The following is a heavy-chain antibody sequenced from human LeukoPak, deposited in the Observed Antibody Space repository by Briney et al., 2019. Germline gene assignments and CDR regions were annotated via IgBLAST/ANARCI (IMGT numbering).Heavy chain of an antibody. V-gene: IGHV5-51*01. CDR2: IDPSDSET. CDR1: GYSFTSYW. Sequence: GESLKISCKASGYSFTSYWIGWVRQMPGKGLEWMGIIDPSDSETRYTPSFQGQVTISVAKSLTTAYLQWNSLKASDTAMYYCARQTAMGRSGDYWGQGTLVTVSS. J-gene: IGHJ4*02. CDR3: ARQTAMGRSGDY. D-gene: IGHD5-18*01.